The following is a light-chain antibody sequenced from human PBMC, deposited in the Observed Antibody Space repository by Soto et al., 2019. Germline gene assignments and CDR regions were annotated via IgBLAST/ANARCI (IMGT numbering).Light chain of an antibody. V-gene: IGKV3-20*01. J-gene: IGKJ1*01. CDR3: QQYGSSGT. CDR2: GAS. Sequence: TQYPGSLLLKPGENVTLSCSASQSVSNNYLAWYQQKPGQAPRLLIYGASNRATGIPDRFSGSGSGTDFTLTISSLEPEDFAVYYCQQYGSSGTFGQGTNVDI. CDR1: QSVSNNY.